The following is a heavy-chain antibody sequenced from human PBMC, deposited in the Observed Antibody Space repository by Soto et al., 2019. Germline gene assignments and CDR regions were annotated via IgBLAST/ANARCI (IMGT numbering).Heavy chain of an antibody. D-gene: IGHD6-19*01. CDR3: ARGVAGTYGMDV. CDR1: GFTFSSYG. V-gene: IGHV3-33*01. Sequence: GGSLRLSCAASGFTFSSYGMHWVRQAPGKGLEWVAVIWYDGSNKYYADSVKGRFTISRDNSKNTLYLQMNSLRAEDTAVYYCARGVAGTYGMDVWGQGTTVTVSS. CDR2: IWYDGSNK. J-gene: IGHJ6*02.